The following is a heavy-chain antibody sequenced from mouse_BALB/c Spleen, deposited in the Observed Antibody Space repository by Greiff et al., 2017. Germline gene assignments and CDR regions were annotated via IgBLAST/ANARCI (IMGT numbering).Heavy chain of an antibody. CDR2: IDPENGDT. Sequence: EVQLQQSGAELVRSGASVKLSCTASGFNIKDYYMHWVKQRPEQGLEWIGWIDPENGDTEYAPKFQGKATMTADTSSNTAYLQLSSLTSEDTAVYYCNAWGLRHVWGQGTTLTVSS. J-gene: IGHJ2*01. V-gene: IGHV14-4*02. CDR1: GFNIKDYY. D-gene: IGHD2-4*01. CDR3: NAWGLRHV.